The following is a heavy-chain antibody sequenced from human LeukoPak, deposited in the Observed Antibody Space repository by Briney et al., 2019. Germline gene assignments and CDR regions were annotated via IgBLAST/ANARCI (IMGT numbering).Heavy chain of an antibody. D-gene: IGHD1-7*01. CDR3: ARHAQNYPFDF. CDR2: IYPGDSET. V-gene: IGHV5-51*01. J-gene: IGHJ4*02. CDR1: GYSFTSYW. Sequence: GESLKISCKGSGYSFTSYWIGWVRQMPGKGLEWLGIIYPGDSETRYRPSFQGQVTISADKSISTAYLQWSSLKASDTAMYYCARHAQNYPFDFWGQGTLVTVSS.